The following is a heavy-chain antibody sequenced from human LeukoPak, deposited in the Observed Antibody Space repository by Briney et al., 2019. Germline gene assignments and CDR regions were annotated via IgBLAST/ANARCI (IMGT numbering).Heavy chain of an antibody. J-gene: IGHJ5*01. Sequence: GGSLRLSCAASGFTFSRYSMNWVRQAAGKGLEWVSSISSSSSYIYYADSVKGRFTISRDNAKNSLYLRMNSLRAEDTAVYYCARNYDFWSGYFNSVDSWGQGTLVTVSS. D-gene: IGHD3-3*01. CDR3: ARNYDFWSGYFNSVDS. V-gene: IGHV3-21*01. CDR1: GFTFSRYS. CDR2: ISSSSSYI.